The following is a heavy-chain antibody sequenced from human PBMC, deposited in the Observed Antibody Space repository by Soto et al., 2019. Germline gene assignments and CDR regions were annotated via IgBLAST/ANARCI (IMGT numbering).Heavy chain of an antibody. J-gene: IGHJ5*02. V-gene: IGHV1-3*01. Sequence: ASVKVSCKASGYSFPNYGIHWVRQAPGQSLEWMGWINAYNGNTKYSQKFQGRVTFTRDTSASTVYMEMSSLRSEDAAVYFCARDLDDILTGPNFDPWGQGTLVTVS. CDR3: ARDLDDILTGPNFDP. CDR1: GYSFPNYG. CDR2: INAYNGNT. D-gene: IGHD3-9*01.